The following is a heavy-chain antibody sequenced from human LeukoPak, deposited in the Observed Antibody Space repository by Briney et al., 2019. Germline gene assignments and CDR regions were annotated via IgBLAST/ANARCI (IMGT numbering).Heavy chain of an antibody. J-gene: IGHJ6*03. Sequence: GGSLRLSCAASGFTFSSYAMSWVRQAPGKGLEWVSAISGSGGSTYYADSVKGRFTISRDNSKNTLYLQMNSLRAEDTAVYYCAKGNYEGTSSLDYYYYYMDVWGKGTTVTVSS. D-gene: IGHD2-2*01. CDR1: GFTFSSYA. CDR2: ISGSGGST. V-gene: IGHV3-23*01. CDR3: AKGNYEGTSSLDYYYYYMDV.